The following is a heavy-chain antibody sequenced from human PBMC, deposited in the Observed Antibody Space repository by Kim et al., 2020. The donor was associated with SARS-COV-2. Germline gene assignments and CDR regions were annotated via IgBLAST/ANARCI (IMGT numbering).Heavy chain of an antibody. CDR3: ARGQYDSSGYYYPFESGMDV. CDR2: ISYDGSNK. V-gene: IGHV3-30*04. Sequence: GGSLRLSCAASGFTFSSYAMHWVRQAPGKGLEWVAVISYDGSNKYYADSVKGRFTISRDNSKNTLYLQMNSLRAEDTAVYYCARGQYDSSGYYYPFESGMDVWGQGTTVTVSS. J-gene: IGHJ6*02. CDR1: GFTFSSYA. D-gene: IGHD3-22*01.